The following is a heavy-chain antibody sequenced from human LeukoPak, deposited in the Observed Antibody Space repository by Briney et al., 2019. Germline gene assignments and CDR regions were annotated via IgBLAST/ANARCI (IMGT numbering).Heavy chain of an antibody. Sequence: ASVKVSCKASGYTFTGYYMHWVRQAPGQGLEWMGWINPDSGGTIYAQNFQGRVTMTRDTSISTAYMELSSLRSDDTAVYYCARDLGDTYGSVGDFDYRGQGTLVTVSS. CDR3: ARDLGDTYGSVGDFDY. CDR1: GYTFTGYY. D-gene: IGHD3-10*01. V-gene: IGHV1-2*02. CDR2: INPDSGGT. J-gene: IGHJ4*02.